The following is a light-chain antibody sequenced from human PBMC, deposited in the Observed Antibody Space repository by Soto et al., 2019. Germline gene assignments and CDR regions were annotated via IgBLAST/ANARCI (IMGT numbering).Light chain of an antibody. V-gene: IGKV1-5*03. J-gene: IGKJ1*01. CDR3: QQYNSYST. CDR2: KAS. Sequence: DIQMTLSPSTLSASVGDRVTITCRASQSISSWLAWYQQKPGKAPKLLIYKASSLESGVPSRFSGSGSGTEFTLTIKNLQPDDFATYYCQQYNSYSTFGQGTKVEIK. CDR1: QSISSW.